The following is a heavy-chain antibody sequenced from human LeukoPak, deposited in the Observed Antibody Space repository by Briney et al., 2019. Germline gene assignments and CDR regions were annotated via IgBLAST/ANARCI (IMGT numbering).Heavy chain of an antibody. CDR3: ARGYKYAFDN. J-gene: IGHJ4*02. D-gene: IGHD5-24*01. CDR2: IGIDSGNT. Sequence: GGSLRLSCAASGFTFSSYAMSWVRQAPGKGLEWISYIGIDSGNTNYADSVKGRFTISGDKAKNLLYLQMNSLRVEDTAVYYCARGYKYAFDNWGQGTLVTVSS. CDR1: GFTFSSYA. V-gene: IGHV3-48*01.